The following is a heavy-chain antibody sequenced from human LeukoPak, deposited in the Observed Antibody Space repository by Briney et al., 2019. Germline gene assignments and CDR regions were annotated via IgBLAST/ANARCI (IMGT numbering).Heavy chain of an antibody. V-gene: IGHV4-59*12. Sequence: SETLSLTCTVSGGSISSYYWSWIRQPPGKGLEWIGYIYYSGSTNYNPSLKSRVTISVDTSKNQFSLKLSSVTAADTAVYYCARRHFWSGYYHTAVDYWGQGTLVTVSS. CDR1: GGSISSYY. D-gene: IGHD3-3*02. CDR2: IYYSGST. J-gene: IGHJ4*02. CDR3: ARRHFWSGYYHTAVDY.